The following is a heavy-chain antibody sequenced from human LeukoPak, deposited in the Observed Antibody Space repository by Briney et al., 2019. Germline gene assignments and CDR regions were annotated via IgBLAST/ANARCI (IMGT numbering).Heavy chain of an antibody. J-gene: IGHJ4*02. CDR1: GGSISSGGYY. CDR2: IYYGGST. D-gene: IGHD4-17*01. CDR3: ARYYGDYRGAAY. Sequence: PSETLSLTCTVSGGSISSGGYYWSWIRQHPGKGLEWIGYIYYGGSTYYNPSLKSRVTISVDTSKNQFSLKLSSVTAADTAVYYCARYYGDYRGAAYWGQGTLVTVSS. V-gene: IGHV4-31*03.